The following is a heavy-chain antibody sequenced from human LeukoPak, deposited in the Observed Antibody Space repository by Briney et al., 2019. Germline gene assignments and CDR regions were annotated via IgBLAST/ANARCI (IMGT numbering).Heavy chain of an antibody. CDR3: AKRYYYDSSGYTYYYYGMDV. CDR2: ISGSGGST. V-gene: IGHV3-23*01. J-gene: IGHJ6*02. CDR1: GFTFSSYW. D-gene: IGHD3-22*01. Sequence: GGSLRLSCAASGFTFSSYWMSWVRQAPGKGLEWVSAISGSGGSTYYADSVKGRFTISRDNSKNTLYLQMNSLRAEDTAVYYCAKRYYYDSSGYTYYYYGMDVWGQGTTVTVSS.